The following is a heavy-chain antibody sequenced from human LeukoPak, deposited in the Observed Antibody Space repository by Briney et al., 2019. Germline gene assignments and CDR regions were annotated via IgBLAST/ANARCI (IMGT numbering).Heavy chain of an antibody. J-gene: IGHJ2*01. CDR2: ISWNSGSI. V-gene: IGHV3-9*01. CDR1: GFTFDDYA. CDR3: AKDMGLLSGYLGGDFDL. D-gene: IGHD3-3*01. Sequence: PGGSLRLSCAASGFTFDDYAMHWVRQAPGKGLEWVSGISWNSGSIGYADSVKGRFTISRDNAKNSLYLQMNSLRAEDTALYYCAKDMGLLSGYLGGDFDLWGRGTLVTVSS.